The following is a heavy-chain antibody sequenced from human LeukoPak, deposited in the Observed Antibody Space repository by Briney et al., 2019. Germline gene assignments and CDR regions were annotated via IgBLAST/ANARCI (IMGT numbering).Heavy chain of an antibody. CDR2: INGAGDAT. J-gene: IGHJ4*02. CDR3: ARAWIV. D-gene: IGHD1-1*01. V-gene: IGHV3-23*01. CDR1: GFTFSNYA. Sequence: GGSLRLSCAASGFTFSNYAMTWVRQAPGKGLEWVSVINGAGDATYYADSVKGRVAISRDNSKNTLVLQINSLRVEDTAVYYCARAWIVWGQGTLVTVSS.